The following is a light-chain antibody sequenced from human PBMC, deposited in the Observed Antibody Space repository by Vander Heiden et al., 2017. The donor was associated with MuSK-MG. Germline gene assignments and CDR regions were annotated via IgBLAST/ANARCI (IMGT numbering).Light chain of an antibody. CDR3: TSYPTSSTLV. CDR2: DVS. J-gene: IGLJ1*01. V-gene: IGLV2-14*03. CDR1: SSEGGGYNY. Sequence: QSALTQPASVSGSPGQSITIACTGTSSEGGGYNYVSWYQQHPGKAPKGMIYDVSNRPSGFSNRSSGSKSSTTASPTISGLQAEDEAYYYCTSYPTSSTLVFGTGTKFTVL.